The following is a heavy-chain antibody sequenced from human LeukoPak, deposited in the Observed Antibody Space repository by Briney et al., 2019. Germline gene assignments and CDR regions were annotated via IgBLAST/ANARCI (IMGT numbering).Heavy chain of an antibody. V-gene: IGHV3-33*01. CDR2: IWNDGGDK. D-gene: IGHD6-19*01. CDR3: ARGRVAVAKHYYYYYGMDV. CDR1: GFTFSTYA. Sequence: GGSLRLSCTASGFTFSTYAMHWVRQAPGKGLEWVAVIWNDGGDKYYADSVKGRFTISRDNSKNTLYLQMNSLRAEDTAVYYCARGRVAVAKHYYYYYGMDVWGKGTTVTVSS. J-gene: IGHJ6*04.